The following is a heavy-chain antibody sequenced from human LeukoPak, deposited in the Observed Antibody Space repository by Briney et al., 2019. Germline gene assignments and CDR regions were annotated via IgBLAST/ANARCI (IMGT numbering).Heavy chain of an antibody. Sequence: VASVKVSCKASGGTFSSYALSWMRQAPGQGLEWMGWINPNSGNTHYTQKFQDRVTMTRDTSISTAYMELSRLRSDDTAVYYCARDPDWNYAVDYFDYWGQGTLVTVSS. CDR3: ARDPDWNYAVDYFDY. J-gene: IGHJ4*02. D-gene: IGHD1-7*01. CDR2: INPNSGNT. V-gene: IGHV1-2*02. CDR1: GGTFSSYA.